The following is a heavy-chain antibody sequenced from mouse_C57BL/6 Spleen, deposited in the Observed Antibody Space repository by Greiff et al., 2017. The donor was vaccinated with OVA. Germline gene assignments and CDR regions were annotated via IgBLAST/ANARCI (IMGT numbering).Heavy chain of an antibody. CDR3: ARHQAGYDYDLYAIGY. D-gene: IGHD2-4*01. Sequence: VQLQQSGAELVRPGTSVKVSCKASGYAFTNYLIEWVKQRPGQGLEWIGVINPGSGGTNYNEKFKGKATLTADKSSSTAYMQLSSLTSEDSAVYFCARHQAGYDYDLYAIGYWGQGTSVTVSS. V-gene: IGHV1-54*01. CDR1: GYAFTNYL. J-gene: IGHJ4*01. CDR2: INPGSGGT.